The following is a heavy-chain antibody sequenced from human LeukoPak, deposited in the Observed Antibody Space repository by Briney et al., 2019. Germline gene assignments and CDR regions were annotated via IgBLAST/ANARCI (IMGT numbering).Heavy chain of an antibody. Sequence: GASVKVSCKASGGTFSSYAISWVRQAPGQGLEWMGGIIPIFGTANYAQKFQGRVTITADKSTSTAYMELSSLRSEDTAVYYCAREGGIAVAGTGAFDIWGQGTMVTVSS. CDR3: AREGGIAVAGTGAFDI. J-gene: IGHJ3*02. D-gene: IGHD6-19*01. V-gene: IGHV1-69*06. CDR2: IIPIFGTA. CDR1: GGTFSSYA.